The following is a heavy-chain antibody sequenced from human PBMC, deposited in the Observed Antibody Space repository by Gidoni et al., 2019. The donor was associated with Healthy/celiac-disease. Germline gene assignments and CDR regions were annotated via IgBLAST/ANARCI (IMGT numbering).Heavy chain of an antibody. CDR2: INHSGST. V-gene: IGHV4-34*01. D-gene: IGHD3-10*01. CDR1: GGSFSGYY. CDR3: ARGTSPRRGVRFDP. Sequence: QVQLQQWGAGLLKPSETLSLTCAVYGGSFSGYYWSWIRQPPGKGLEWIGEINHSGSTNYNPSLKSRVTISVDTSKNQFSLKLSSVTAADTAVYYCARGTSPRRGVRFDPWGQGTLVTVSS. J-gene: IGHJ5*02.